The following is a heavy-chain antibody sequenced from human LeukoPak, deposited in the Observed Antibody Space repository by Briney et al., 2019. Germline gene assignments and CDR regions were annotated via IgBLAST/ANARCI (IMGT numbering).Heavy chain of an antibody. J-gene: IGHJ4*02. CDR1: GGSISSSSYY. CDR3: ARVPIAVMEY. V-gene: IGHV4-39*01. CDR2: IYYSGST. D-gene: IGHD2-2*01. Sequence: SETLSLTCTVSGGSISSSSYYWGWIRQPPGKGLEWIGSIYYSGSTYYNPSLKSRVTISVDTSKNQFSLKLSSVTAADTAVYYCARVPIAVMEYWVQGTLVTVSS.